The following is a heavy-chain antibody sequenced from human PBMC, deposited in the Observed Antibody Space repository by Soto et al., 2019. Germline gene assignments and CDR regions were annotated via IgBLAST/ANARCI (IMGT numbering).Heavy chain of an antibody. CDR2: ISYDGSNK. V-gene: IGHV3-30*18. J-gene: IGHJ6*02. Sequence: GGSLRLSCAASGFTFSSYGMHWVRQAPGKGLEWVAVISYDGSNKYYADSVKGRFTISRDNSKNTLYLQMNSLRAEDTAVYYCAKAVVAATRLYFYYYGMDVWGQGTTVTVSS. CDR1: GFTFSSYG. CDR3: AKAVVAATRLYFYYYGMDV. D-gene: IGHD2-15*01.